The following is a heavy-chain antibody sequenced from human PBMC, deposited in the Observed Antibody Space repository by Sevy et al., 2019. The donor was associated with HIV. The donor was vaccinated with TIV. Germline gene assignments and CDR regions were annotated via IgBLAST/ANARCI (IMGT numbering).Heavy chain of an antibody. CDR3: STDPIIVLLVTDGMDV. J-gene: IGHJ6*02. Sequence: GGSLRLSCAASGFIFSYAWMSWVRQAPGKGLEWVGRIKSKADGGTTDYAAPVKGRFPISRDDSKNTLYLQMTSLKTEDTAVYYCSTDPIIVLLVTDGMDVWGQGTTVTVSS. CDR2: IKSKADGGTT. D-gene: IGHD2-8*02. V-gene: IGHV3-15*01. CDR1: GFIFSYAW.